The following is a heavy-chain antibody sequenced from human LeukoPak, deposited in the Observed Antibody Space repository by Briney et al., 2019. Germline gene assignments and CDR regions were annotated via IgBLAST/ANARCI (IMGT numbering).Heavy chain of an antibody. CDR2: NGIDSGNT. D-gene: IGHD1-1*01. Sequence: GGSLRLSCTASGFPFIEYSMNWVRQVPGKGLEWISYNGIDSGNTKYADSVRGRFTISADKAKNSLYLQMNSLRVEDTAVYYCARDHNYAFDNWGQGTLVSVAS. CDR3: ARDHNYAFDN. CDR1: GFPFIEYS. V-gene: IGHV3-48*01. J-gene: IGHJ4*02.